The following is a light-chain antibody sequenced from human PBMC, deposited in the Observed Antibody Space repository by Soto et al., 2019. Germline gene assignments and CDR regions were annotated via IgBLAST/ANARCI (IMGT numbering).Light chain of an antibody. CDR3: QQSYNTPQT. V-gene: IGKV1-39*01. CDR1: QTITNY. Sequence: DIQMTHSPSSLSASVGDRVTITCRASQTITNYLNWYQQQSGKAPKLLIYATDTLQSGVPSRFSGSGSGTDYTLTISSLQPEDFATYYCQQSYNTPQTFGQGTKV. CDR2: ATD. J-gene: IGKJ1*01.